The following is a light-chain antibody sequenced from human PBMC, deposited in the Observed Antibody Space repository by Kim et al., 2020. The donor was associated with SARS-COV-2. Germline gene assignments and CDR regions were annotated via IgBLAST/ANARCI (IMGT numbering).Light chain of an antibody. CDR1: QSVGSN. CDR2: GAS. J-gene: IGKJ1*01. CDR3: QQYDHWPKT. V-gene: IGKV3-15*01. Sequence: VSPGERAALRCRARQSVGSNLAWYLQQPGQTPRLLLFGASTRAAGIPARFSGSGSGTDFTLTITSLQSEDFAVYYCQQYDHWPKTFGQGTKVDIK.